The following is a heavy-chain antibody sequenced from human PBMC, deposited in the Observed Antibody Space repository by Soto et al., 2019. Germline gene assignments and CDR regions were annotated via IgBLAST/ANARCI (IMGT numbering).Heavy chain of an antibody. CDR3: AHSEGSSWLFDS. J-gene: IGHJ4*02. V-gene: IGHV2-5*02. D-gene: IGHD6-13*01. CDR1: GFSLTTSGMN. Sequence: QITLKESGPTLVRPTQTLTLTCTFSGFSLTTSGMNVGWIRQPPGKALEWLALIYWDDDKRYSPSLKNRLTITKDTSKNQVVLTITNMDPVDSATYYCAHSEGSSWLFDSWGQGTVVTVSS. CDR2: IYWDDDK.